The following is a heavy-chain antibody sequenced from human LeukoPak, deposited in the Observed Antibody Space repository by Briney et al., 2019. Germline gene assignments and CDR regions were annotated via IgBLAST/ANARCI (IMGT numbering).Heavy chain of an antibody. Sequence: ASVKVSCKASGYTFTSYGISWVRQAPGQGLEWMEWISAYNGNTNYAQKLQGRVTMTTDTYTSTAYMELRSLRSDDTAVYYCARDGLMVRGAQYYYYGMDVWGQGTTVTVSS. CDR1: GYTFTSYG. CDR3: ARDGLMVRGAQYYYYGMDV. J-gene: IGHJ6*02. D-gene: IGHD3-10*01. CDR2: ISAYNGNT. V-gene: IGHV1-18*01.